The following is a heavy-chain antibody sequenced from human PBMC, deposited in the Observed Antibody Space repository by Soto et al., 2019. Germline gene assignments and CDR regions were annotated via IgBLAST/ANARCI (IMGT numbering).Heavy chain of an antibody. J-gene: IGHJ4*02. V-gene: IGHV3-23*01. CDR2: FRSGGDDDTT. CDR3: AKKVNSGSGSQFFDY. CDR1: GFTFSNYA. D-gene: IGHD3-10*01. Sequence: EVQLLESGGGLVQPGGSLRLSCAASGFTFSNYAMGWVRQAPGKGLEWVSGFRSGGDDDTTYYADSVRGRFTISRANSKYTLFLQMNSLRAEDTAIYYCAKKVNSGSGSQFFDYWGQGTLVTVSS.